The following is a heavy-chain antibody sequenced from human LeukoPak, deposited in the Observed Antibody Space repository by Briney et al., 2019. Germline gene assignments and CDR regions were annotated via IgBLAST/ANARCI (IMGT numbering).Heavy chain of an antibody. CDR1: GFTFSYYT. J-gene: IGHJ4*02. D-gene: IGHD3-9*01. CDR2: ISSTGSSI. V-gene: IGHV3-21*01. CDR3: ARGPPNYDILTGYPDY. Sequence: GGSLRLSCAASGFTFSYYTMSWVRQAPGKGLEWVSSISSTGSSIYYADSVKGRFTISRDNAKNSLYLQMSSLRVEDTAVYYCARGPPNYDILTGYPDYWGQGTLVTVSS.